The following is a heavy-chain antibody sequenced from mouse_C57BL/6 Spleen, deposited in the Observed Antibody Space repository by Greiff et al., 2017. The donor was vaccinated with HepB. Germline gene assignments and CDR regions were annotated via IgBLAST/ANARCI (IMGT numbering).Heavy chain of an antibody. CDR3: ARTYDYITRAMDY. Sequence: VQLQQPGAELVKPGASVKMSCKASGYTFTSYWITWVKQRPGQGLEWIGDIYPGSGSTNYNEKFKSKATLTVDTSSSTAYMQLSSLTSEDSAVYYCARTYDYITRAMDYWGQGTSVTVSS. D-gene: IGHD2-4*01. J-gene: IGHJ4*01. V-gene: IGHV1-55*01. CDR2: IYPGSGST. CDR1: GYTFTSYW.